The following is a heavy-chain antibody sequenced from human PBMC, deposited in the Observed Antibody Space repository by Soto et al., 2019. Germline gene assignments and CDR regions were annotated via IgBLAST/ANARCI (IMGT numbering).Heavy chain of an antibody. Sequence: QVQLAQSGAEVKKPGASVKVSCKASGYNFNTYGFSWVRQAPGQGLEWVGWIGAYNGNTKYAQNFHGRVTITTDTSTRTAYMELRSLTSDDTAVYYCARWSITWPDNWFDPWGQGTLVTVSS. CDR3: ARWSITWPDNWFDP. CDR2: IGAYNGNT. CDR1: GYNFNTYG. V-gene: IGHV1-18*01. J-gene: IGHJ5*02. D-gene: IGHD1-26*01.